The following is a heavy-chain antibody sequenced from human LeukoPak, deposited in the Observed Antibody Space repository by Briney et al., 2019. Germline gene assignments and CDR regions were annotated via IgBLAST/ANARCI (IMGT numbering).Heavy chain of an antibody. J-gene: IGHJ4*02. V-gene: IGHV3-9*01. CDR3: VGTGGDSSGYFDY. CDR2: ISWNSGSI. D-gene: IGHD3-22*01. CDR1: GFTFDDYA. Sequence: AGRSLSLSCAASGFTFDDYAMHWVQQAPGKGLEWVSGISWNSGSIGYADSVKGRFTISRDNAKYSLYLRMNSQRAEDTALYYCVGTGGDSSGYFDYWGQGTLVTVSS.